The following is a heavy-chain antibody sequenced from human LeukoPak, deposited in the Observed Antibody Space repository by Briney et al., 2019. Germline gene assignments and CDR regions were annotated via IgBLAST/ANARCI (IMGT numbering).Heavy chain of an antibody. CDR3: ARDEGGPAAAGIFDY. D-gene: IGHD6-13*01. V-gene: IGHV3-48*02. Sequence: GGSLRLSCAASGFTFSSYSMNWVRQAPGKGLEWVSYISGSSSTIYYADSVKGRFTISRDNAKNSLYLQMNSLRDEDTAVYYCARDEGGPAAAGIFDYWGQGTLVTVSS. J-gene: IGHJ4*02. CDR1: GFTFSSYS. CDR2: ISGSSSTI.